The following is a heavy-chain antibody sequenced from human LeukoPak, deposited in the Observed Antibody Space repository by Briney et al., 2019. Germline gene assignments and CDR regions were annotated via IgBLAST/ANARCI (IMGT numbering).Heavy chain of an antibody. CDR2: INHSGST. CDR3: ARGHLGLSP. Sequence: SETLSLTCAVYGGSFSGYYWSWIRQPPGKGLEWIGEINHSGSTNYNPSLKSRVTLSVDTSKNQFSLKLSSVTAADTAVYYCARGHLGLSPWGQGTLVTVSS. D-gene: IGHD3-10*01. CDR1: GGSFSGYY. J-gene: IGHJ5*02. V-gene: IGHV4-34*01.